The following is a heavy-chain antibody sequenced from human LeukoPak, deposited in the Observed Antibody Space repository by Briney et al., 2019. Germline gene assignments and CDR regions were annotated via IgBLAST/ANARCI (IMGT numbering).Heavy chain of an antibody. Sequence: SETLSLTCTVSGGSISSYYWSWIRQPPGKGLEWIGYIYYSGSTNYNPSLKSRVTISVDTSKNQFSLKLSSVTAADTAVYYCARDYYDGSGYYYGDAFDIWGQGTIATVSS. CDR3: ARDYYDGSGYYYGDAFDI. J-gene: IGHJ3*02. CDR1: GGSISSYY. CDR2: IYYSGST. D-gene: IGHD3-22*01. V-gene: IGHV4-59*01.